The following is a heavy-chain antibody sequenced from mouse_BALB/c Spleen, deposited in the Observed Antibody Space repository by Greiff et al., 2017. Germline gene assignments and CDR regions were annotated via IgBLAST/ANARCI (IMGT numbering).Heavy chain of an antibody. J-gene: IGHJ4*01. Sequence: VQLKQSGAELVKPGASVKLSCTASGFNIKDTYMHWVKQRPEQGLEWIGRIDPANGNTKYDPKFQGKATITADTSSNTAYLQLSSLTSEDTAVYYCARSGYGNAMDYWGQGTSVTVSS. D-gene: IGHD3-1*01. CDR3: ARSGYGNAMDY. CDR2: IDPANGNT. CDR1: GFNIKDTY. V-gene: IGHV14-3*02.